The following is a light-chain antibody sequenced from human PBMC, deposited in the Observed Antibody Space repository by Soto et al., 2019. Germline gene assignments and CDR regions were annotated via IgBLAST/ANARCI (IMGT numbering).Light chain of an antibody. CDR1: SSDVGSYNR. CDR3: SSYTTSSTDV. Sequence: QSALTQPPSVSGSPGQSVAISCTGTSSDVGSYNRVSWYQQPPGTAPKLMIYDVSNRPSGVPDRFSGSKSGNTASLTISGLQAEDEADYYCSSYTTSSTDVFGTGTKFTVL. J-gene: IGLJ1*01. V-gene: IGLV2-18*02. CDR2: DVS.